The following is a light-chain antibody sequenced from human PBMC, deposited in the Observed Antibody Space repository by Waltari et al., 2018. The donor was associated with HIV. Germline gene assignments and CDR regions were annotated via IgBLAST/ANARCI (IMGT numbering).Light chain of an antibody. V-gene: IGLV2-8*01. J-gene: IGLJ2*01. CDR1: RSDVGGYNY. CDR3: SSYAGSNNLV. Sequence: QSALTQPPSASGAPGQSVTIPRTGTRSDVGGYNYVSWYQQHPGKAPKLTIYEVSKRPSGVPDRFSGSKSGNTASLTVSGLQAEDEADYYCSSYAGSNNLVFGGGTKLTVL. CDR2: EVS.